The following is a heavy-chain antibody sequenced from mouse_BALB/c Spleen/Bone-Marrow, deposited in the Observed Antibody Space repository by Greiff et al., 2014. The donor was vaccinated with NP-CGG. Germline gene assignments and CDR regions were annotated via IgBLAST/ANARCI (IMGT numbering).Heavy chain of an antibody. CDR3: ARGRYDFAY. D-gene: IGHD2-3*01. Sequence: QVQLKESGPELVRPGVSVKISCKGSGYTFTDYAMHWVKRSHAKSLEWIGVISTYSGNTNYNQKFKGKATMTVDKSSSTAYMELARLTSEDSAIYYCARGRYDFAYWGQGTLVTVSA. V-gene: IGHV1-67*01. CDR1: GYTFTDYA. J-gene: IGHJ3*01. CDR2: ISTYSGNT.